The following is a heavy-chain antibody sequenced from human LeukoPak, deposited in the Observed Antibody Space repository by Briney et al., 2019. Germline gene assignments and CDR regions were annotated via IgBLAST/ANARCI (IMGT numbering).Heavy chain of an antibody. CDR3: AREGLLWFRELLSYYYYGMDV. CDR1: GYTFTGYY. Sequence: ASVRVSCKASGYTFTGYYMHWVRQAPGQGLEWMGWINPNSGGTNYAQKFQGRVTMTRDTSISTAYMELSRLRSDDTAVYYCAREGLLWFRELLSYYYYGMDVWGQGTTVTVSS. J-gene: IGHJ6*02. CDR2: INPNSGGT. V-gene: IGHV1-2*02. D-gene: IGHD3-10*01.